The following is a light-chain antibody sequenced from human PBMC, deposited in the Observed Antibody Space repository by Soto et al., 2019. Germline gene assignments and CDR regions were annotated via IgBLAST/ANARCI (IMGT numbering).Light chain of an antibody. CDR3: QHYDGYPIT. CDR1: QSLNNY. J-gene: IGKJ4*01. V-gene: IGKV1-5*03. CDR2: KAS. Sequence: DIPMTQSPSTLSASVGDRVTITCRASQSLNNYLAWYQQKPGKAPKLLIYKASSLQCGVPSRLSGRRSGTDFTLTISSLQPDDVATYYCQHYDGYPITYGGGTKV.